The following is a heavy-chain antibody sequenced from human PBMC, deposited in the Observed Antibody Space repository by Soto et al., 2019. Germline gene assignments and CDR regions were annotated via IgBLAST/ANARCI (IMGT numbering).Heavy chain of an antibody. CDR1: GGSITSANW. D-gene: IGHD6-6*01. Sequence: SETLSLTCAVSGGSITSANWWTWVRQPPGGGLEWIGEISHSGITNYKASLKSRVTMSVDKTKNDVSLKLTSVTAADTAVYYCASVLRGWFDPWGQGTPVTVSS. CDR2: ISHSGIT. V-gene: IGHV4-4*02. CDR3: ASVLRGWFDP. J-gene: IGHJ5*02.